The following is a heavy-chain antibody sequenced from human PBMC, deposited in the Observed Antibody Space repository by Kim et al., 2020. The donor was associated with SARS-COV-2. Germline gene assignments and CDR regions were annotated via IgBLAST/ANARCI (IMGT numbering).Heavy chain of an antibody. V-gene: IGHV1-2*04. Sequence: ASVKVSCKASGYTFTGYYMHWVRQAPGQGLEWMGWINPNSGGTNYAQKFQGWVTMTRDTSISTAYMELSRLRSDDTAVYYCAREAYSSGPYYYYGMDVWGQGTTVTVSS. D-gene: IGHD6-19*01. CDR1: GYTFTGYY. J-gene: IGHJ6*02. CDR2: INPNSGGT. CDR3: AREAYSSGPYYYYGMDV.